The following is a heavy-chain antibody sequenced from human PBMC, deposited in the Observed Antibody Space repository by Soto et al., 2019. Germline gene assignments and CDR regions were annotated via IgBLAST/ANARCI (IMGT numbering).Heavy chain of an antibody. CDR1: GGTFSSYA. Sequence: ASVKVSCKASGGTFSSYAISWVRQAPGQGLEWMGGIIPIFGTANYAQKFQGRVTITADESTSTAYMELSSLRSEDTAVYYCARAFSGYSYGYLSWFDPWGQGTLVTVSS. D-gene: IGHD5-18*01. CDR2: IIPIFGTA. V-gene: IGHV1-69*13. CDR3: ARAFSGYSYGYLSWFDP. J-gene: IGHJ5*02.